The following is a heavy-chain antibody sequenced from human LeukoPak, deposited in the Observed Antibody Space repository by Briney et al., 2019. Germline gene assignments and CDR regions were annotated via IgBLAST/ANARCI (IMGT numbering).Heavy chain of an antibody. CDR3: ARETSWRFDP. Sequence: PGESLRLSCAGSGFTFEDYGMTWVRQAPGKGLEWVAIIKEDGSDRYYVDSVKGRFTISRDNAKNSLYLQMNSLRAEDTAVYYCARETSWRFDPWGQGTLVTVSS. D-gene: IGHD1-14*01. V-gene: IGHV3-7*04. CDR1: GFTFEDYG. J-gene: IGHJ5*02. CDR2: IKEDGSDR.